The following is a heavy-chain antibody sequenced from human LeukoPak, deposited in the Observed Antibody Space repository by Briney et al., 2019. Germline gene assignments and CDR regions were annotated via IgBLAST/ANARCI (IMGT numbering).Heavy chain of an antibody. J-gene: IGHJ4*02. CDR1: GYTFTTSG. V-gene: IGHV1-18*01. CDR2: ISAYNGQT. D-gene: IGHD1-7*01. Sequence: ASVKVSRNASGYTFTTSGISWVRQAPGQGLEWMGWISAYNGQTNYAQKVQDRVTMTIDTSTKTAYMELRSLGSDDTAVYYCAGVAGFYWNSDSFDYWGQGTQVTVSS. CDR3: AGVAGFYWNSDSFDY.